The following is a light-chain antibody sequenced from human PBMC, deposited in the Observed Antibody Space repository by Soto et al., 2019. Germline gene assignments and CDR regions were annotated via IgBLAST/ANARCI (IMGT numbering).Light chain of an antibody. V-gene: IGKV3-20*01. CDR2: RVS. CDR1: QSVSNN. CDR3: HHYGASPWA. J-gene: IGKJ1*01. Sequence: EIVMRHSPATLSVSAVEIFALSGRASQSVSNNLAWYQQKPGQAPRLLIYRVSSRATGVPDRFSGSGSGTDYTLTITRLAPEDFATYYCHHYGASPWAFGQGTKVDIK.